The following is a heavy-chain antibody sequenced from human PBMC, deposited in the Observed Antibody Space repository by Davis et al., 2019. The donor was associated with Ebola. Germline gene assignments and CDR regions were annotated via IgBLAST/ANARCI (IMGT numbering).Heavy chain of an antibody. CDR3: ARLGYCSSTSCRWFDP. Sequence: MPGGSLRPSCTVPGGSIRNYYWSWIRQPPGKGLDWIGYIYNSGSTYYNPSLKSRVTISVDTSKNQLSLKLSSVTAADTAVYYCARLGYCSSTSCRWFDPWGQGTLVTVSS. V-gene: IGHV4-59*01. CDR1: GGSIRNYY. D-gene: IGHD2-2*01. CDR2: IYNSGST. J-gene: IGHJ5*02.